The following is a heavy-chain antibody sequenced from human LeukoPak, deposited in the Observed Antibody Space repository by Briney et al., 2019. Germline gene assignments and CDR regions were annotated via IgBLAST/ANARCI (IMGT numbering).Heavy chain of an antibody. D-gene: IGHD2-21*01. CDR1: GYTLTGYY. CDR2: INTNSGGT. J-gene: IGHJ4*02. CDR3: ARYQVIVSYDY. V-gene: IGHV1-2*02. Sequence: ASVKVSCKASGYTLTGYYMHWVRQAPGQGLEGMGWINTNSGGTNYAQKFQGRVTMTRYTSISTAYMELSRLRSDHTAVYYCARYQVIVSYDYWGQGTLVTVSS.